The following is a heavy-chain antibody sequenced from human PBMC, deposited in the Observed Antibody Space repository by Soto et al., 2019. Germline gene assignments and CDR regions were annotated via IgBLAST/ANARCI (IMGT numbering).Heavy chain of an antibody. V-gene: IGHV1-3*01. Sequence: QVQLVQSGAEVKKPGASVKVSCKASGYTFTSYAMHWVHQAPGQRLEWMGWINAGNGNTKYSQKFQGRVTITRDTSASTAYMELSSLRSEDTAVYYCASRQAVAGTNYYYYGMDVWGQGTTVTVSS. D-gene: IGHD6-19*01. J-gene: IGHJ6*02. CDR1: GYTFTSYA. CDR3: ASRQAVAGTNYYYYGMDV. CDR2: INAGNGNT.